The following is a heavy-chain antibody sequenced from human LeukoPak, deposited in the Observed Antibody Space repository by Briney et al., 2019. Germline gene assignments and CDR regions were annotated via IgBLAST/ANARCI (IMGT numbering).Heavy chain of an antibody. J-gene: IGHJ4*02. CDR2: IYYSGSI. Sequence: SETLSLTCTVSGGSMSSHYWIWIRQPPGKGLEWIGYIYYSGSINYNPSLKSRVTISVDTSKNQFSLKLSSVTAADTAVYYCARHTGSGYYDYWGQGTLVTVSS. D-gene: IGHD3-22*01. CDR3: ARHTGSGYYDY. V-gene: IGHV4-59*08. CDR1: GGSMSSHY.